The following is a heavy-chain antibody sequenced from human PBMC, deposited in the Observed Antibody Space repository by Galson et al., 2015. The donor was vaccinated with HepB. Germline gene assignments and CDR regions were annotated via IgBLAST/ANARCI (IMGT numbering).Heavy chain of an antibody. V-gene: IGHV3-74*01. Sequence: SLRLSCAASGFTFNNYWMHWVRQAPGKGLVWVSRIDNDGTGTDYGDSVKSRFTISRDNAKNTLYLVMSSLRADDTAVYFCARRQCIGASCYLDSWGQGTLVTVSS. D-gene: IGHD4/OR15-4a*01. CDR2: IDNDGTGT. CDR3: ARRQCIGASCYLDS. J-gene: IGHJ4*02. CDR1: GFTFNNYW.